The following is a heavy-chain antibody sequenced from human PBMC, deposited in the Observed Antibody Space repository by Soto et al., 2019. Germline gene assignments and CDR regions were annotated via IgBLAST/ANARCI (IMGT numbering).Heavy chain of an antibody. CDR3: TTCGGNICYRPG. D-gene: IGHD2-21*01. Sequence: GGSLRLSCTASGFTFSNAWMSWVRQAPGKGLEWVGRIKTKADGGTTDYAAPVKGRFTLSRDDSRNTLYLQMNSLKSEDTAVYYCTTCGGNICYRPGWGQGTLVTVSS. V-gene: IGHV3-15*01. J-gene: IGHJ1*01. CDR1: GFTFSNAW. CDR2: IKTKADGGTT.